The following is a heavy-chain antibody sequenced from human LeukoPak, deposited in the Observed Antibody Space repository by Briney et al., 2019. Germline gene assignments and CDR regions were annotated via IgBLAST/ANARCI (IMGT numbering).Heavy chain of an antibody. CDR1: GGSISSGGYS. J-gene: IGHJ6*02. V-gene: IGHV4-30-2*01. Sequence: SQTLSLTCAVSGGSISSGGYSWSWIRQPPGKGLEWIGYIYHSGSTYYNPSLKSRVTISVDTSKNQFSLKLSSVTAADTAVYYCARAETIYYYYGMDVWGQGTTVTVSS. CDR3: ARAETIYYYYGMDV. D-gene: IGHD3-9*01. CDR2: IYHSGST.